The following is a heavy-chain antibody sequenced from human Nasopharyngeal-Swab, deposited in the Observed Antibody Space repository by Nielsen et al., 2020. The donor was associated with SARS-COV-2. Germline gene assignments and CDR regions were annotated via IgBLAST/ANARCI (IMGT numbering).Heavy chain of an antibody. V-gene: IGHV3-15*01. CDR2: IKSKTDGGTT. D-gene: IGHD3-22*01. J-gene: IGHJ6*02. Sequence: GGSLRLSCAASGFTFLPSFLLRFPQAPGKGLEWVGRIKSKTDGGTTDYAAPVKGRFTISRDGSKNTLYLQMNSLKTEDTAVYYCTTDPRTPPNYYDSSGYYFRYYYYYYGMDVWGQGTTVTVSS. CDR3: TTDPRTPPNYYDSSGYYFRYYYYYYGMDV. CDR1: GFTFLPSF.